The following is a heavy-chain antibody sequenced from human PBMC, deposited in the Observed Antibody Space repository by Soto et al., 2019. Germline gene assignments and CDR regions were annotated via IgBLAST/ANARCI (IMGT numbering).Heavy chain of an antibody. D-gene: IGHD3-22*01. Sequence: QVQLVQSGAEVKKPGSSVKVSCKASGGTFSSYAISWVRQAPGQGLEWMGGIIPIFGTANYAQKFQGRVTITADESTSTAYMELSSLRSEDTAVYYCARGDPMYYYDSSGYYHLWGFDYWGQGTLVTVSS. CDR1: GGTFSSYA. V-gene: IGHV1-69*12. CDR2: IIPIFGTA. CDR3: ARGDPMYYYDSSGYYHLWGFDY. J-gene: IGHJ4*02.